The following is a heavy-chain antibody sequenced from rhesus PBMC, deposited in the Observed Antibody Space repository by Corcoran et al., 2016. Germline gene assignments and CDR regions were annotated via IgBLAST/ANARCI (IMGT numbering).Heavy chain of an antibody. CDR1: GFSFSDYY. Sequence: EVQLVESGGGLAKPGGSLRLSCAASGFSFSDYYMYWVRQASGKGLEWVGRIRSKSNNYETGYAASVKGRFTISRDDSKNTAYLQMNSLKTEDTAVYYCAREGVDYWGQGVLVTVSS. CDR3: AREGVDY. J-gene: IGHJ4*01. V-gene: IGHV3-118*01. CDR2: IRSKSNNYET.